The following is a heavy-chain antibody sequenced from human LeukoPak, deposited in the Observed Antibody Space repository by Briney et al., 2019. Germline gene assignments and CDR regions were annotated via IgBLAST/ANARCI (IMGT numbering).Heavy chain of an antibody. J-gene: IGHJ4*02. D-gene: IGHD2/OR15-2a*01. CDR3: AGHHPRNTVDF. V-gene: IGHV4-59*08. CDR2: ISDIGSI. CDR1: GGSISSYY. Sequence: ASETLSLTCTVSGGSISSYYWSWIRRPPGKGLEWIAYISDIGSINYNSSLKSRVTISLDTSKNQFSLKLSSVTAADTAVYYCAGHHPRNTVDFWGQGTLVTVSS.